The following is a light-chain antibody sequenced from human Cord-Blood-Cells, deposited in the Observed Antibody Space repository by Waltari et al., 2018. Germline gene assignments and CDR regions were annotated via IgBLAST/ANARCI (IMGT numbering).Light chain of an antibody. J-gene: IGLJ2*01. CDR2: EDN. Sequence: NFMLTQPHSVSESPGKTVTISCTRSSGSIASNYVQWYQQRPGSSPTTVIHEDNQRPSGVPYRFSGSIDSSSNSASLTISGLKTEDEADYYCQSYDSSIRVFGGGTKLTVL. CDR1: SGSIASNY. CDR3: QSYDSSIRV. V-gene: IGLV6-57*01.